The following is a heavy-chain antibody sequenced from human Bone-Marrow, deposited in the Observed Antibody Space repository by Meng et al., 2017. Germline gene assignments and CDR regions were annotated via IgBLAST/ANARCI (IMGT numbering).Heavy chain of an antibody. CDR1: GYTLTGYY. D-gene: IGHD1-1*01. CDR3: ANWNDGLLNY. CDR2: INPNSGGT. J-gene: IGHJ4*02. V-gene: IGHV1-2*06. Sequence: CGGEVKKPGAEMKVSCTRSGYTLTGYYMDWVRQDPGQGLEWMGRINPNSGGTNYAQKFQGRVTMTRDTSISTAYMELSRLRSDDTAVYYCANWNDGLLNYWGQGTLVTVSS.